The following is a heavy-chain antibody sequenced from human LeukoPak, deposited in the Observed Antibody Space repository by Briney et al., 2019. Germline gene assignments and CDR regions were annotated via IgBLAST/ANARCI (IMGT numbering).Heavy chain of an antibody. CDR1: GFTFSSYG. J-gene: IGHJ6*03. V-gene: IGHV3-30*02. Sequence: PGGSLRLSCAASGFTFSSYGMHWVRQAPGKGLEWVAFIRYDGSNKYYADSVKGRFTISRDNSKNTLYLHVNSLRPEDTAVYYCAKGCGYEAQYYYYYMDVWGKGTTVTISS. CDR2: IRYDGSNK. D-gene: IGHD5-12*01. CDR3: AKGCGYEAQYYYYYMDV.